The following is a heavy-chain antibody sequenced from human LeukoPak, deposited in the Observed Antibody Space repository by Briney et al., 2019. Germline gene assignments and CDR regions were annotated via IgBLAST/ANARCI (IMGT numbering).Heavy chain of an antibody. D-gene: IGHD3-3*01. V-gene: IGHV3-21*01. CDR2: ISSSSSYI. CDR3: ARESRYDFWSGYQDKNGFDI. CDR1: GFTFSSYS. Sequence: KPGGSLRLSCAASGFTFSSYSMNWVRQAPGKGLEWVSSISSSSSYIYYADSVKGRFTISRDNAKNSLYLQMNSLRAEDTAVYYCARESRYDFWSGYQDKNGFDIWGQGTMVTVSS. J-gene: IGHJ3*02.